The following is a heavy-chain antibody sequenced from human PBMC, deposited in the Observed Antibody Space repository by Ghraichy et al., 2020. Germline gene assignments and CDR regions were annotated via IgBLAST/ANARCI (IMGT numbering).Heavy chain of an antibody. CDR1: GGSISSGAYQ. D-gene: IGHD2-2*01. CDR3: AIRNTSPNWFDP. V-gene: IGHV4-31*03. J-gene: IGHJ5*02. Sequence: SETLSLTCTVSGGSISSGAYQWSWIRQHPGKGLEWIGYIYYSGSTYYNPSLRSRVTMSLDTSKNQFSLKLSSVTAADTAVYYCAIRNTSPNWFDPWGQGTLVTVAS. CDR2: IYYSGST.